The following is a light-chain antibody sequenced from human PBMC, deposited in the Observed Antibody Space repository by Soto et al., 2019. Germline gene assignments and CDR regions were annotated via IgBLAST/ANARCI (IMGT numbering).Light chain of an antibody. CDR3: QQYNNWPLS. CDR1: QSVSSN. CDR2: GAS. Sequence: EKVMTQSPATLSVSPGERATLSCRASQSVSSNLAWYQQKPGQAPRLLIYGASSRATGIPVRFSASGSGTEFTLTISSLQSEDFALYYCQQYNNWPLSFGQGTRLEIK. J-gene: IGKJ5*01. V-gene: IGKV3-15*01.